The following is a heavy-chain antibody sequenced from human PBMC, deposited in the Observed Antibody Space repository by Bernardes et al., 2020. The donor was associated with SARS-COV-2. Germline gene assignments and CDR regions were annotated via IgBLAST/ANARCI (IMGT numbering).Heavy chain of an antibody. CDR1: GFTFRNYA. CDR3: AKLWYGNGWQYYFDY. D-gene: IGHD6-19*01. V-gene: IGHV3-23*01. Sequence: GGSLRPSCAASGFTFRNYAMSWVRQAPGKGLEWVSAISGSGEGTYYADSVKGRFTISRDNSKSTLYLQMNSLRAEDTAIYYCAKLWYGNGWQYYFDYWGQGTLVTVSS. CDR2: ISGSGEGT. J-gene: IGHJ4*02.